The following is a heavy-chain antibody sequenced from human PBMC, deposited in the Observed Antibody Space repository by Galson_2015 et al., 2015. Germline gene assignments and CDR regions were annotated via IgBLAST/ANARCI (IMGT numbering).Heavy chain of an antibody. V-gene: IGHV3-23*01. CDR2: ISSSGGST. CDR1: GFTFSSYA. Sequence: SLRLSCAASGFTFSSYAMSWVRQAPGKGLEWVSGISSSGGSTYYADSVKGRFPISRDNSKNTLYLQMNSLRAEDTAVYYCAKGFSGSYYVLDYWGQGTLITVSS. D-gene: IGHD3-10*01. J-gene: IGHJ4*02. CDR3: AKGFSGSYYVLDY.